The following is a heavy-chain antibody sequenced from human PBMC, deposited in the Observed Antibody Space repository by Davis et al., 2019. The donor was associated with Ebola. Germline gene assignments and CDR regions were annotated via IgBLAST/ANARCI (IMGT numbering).Heavy chain of an antibody. Sequence: SVKVSCKASGGTFSSYAISWVRQAPGQGLEWMGRIIPILGIANYAQKFQDRITITADRSPSAAYMVLSSLRSEDTAVYYCASRYDFTRLNGMDVWGQGTTVTVSS. CDR1: GGTFSSYA. J-gene: IGHJ6*02. CDR2: IIPILGIA. V-gene: IGHV1-69*04. D-gene: IGHD3-3*01. CDR3: ASRYDFTRLNGMDV.